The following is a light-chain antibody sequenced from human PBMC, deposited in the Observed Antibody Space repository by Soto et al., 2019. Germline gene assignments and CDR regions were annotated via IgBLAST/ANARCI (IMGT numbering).Light chain of an antibody. Sequence: QSALTQPASVSGSPGQSITISCTGTSSDAGGYKYVSWYQQYPGKAPKLMIYEVTNRPSGVSNRFSGSKSDNAASLTISGLQAEDEADYYCSSYTTSNTWVFGGGTKVTVL. CDR1: SSDAGGYKY. V-gene: IGLV2-14*01. J-gene: IGLJ3*02. CDR3: SSYTTSNTWV. CDR2: EVT.